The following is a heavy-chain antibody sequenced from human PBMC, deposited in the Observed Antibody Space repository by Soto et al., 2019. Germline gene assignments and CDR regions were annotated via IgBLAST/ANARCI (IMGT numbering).Heavy chain of an antibody. V-gene: IGHV1-69*08. CDR2: VIPILDET. CDR1: GTIFSSYT. D-gene: IGHD3-16*01. J-gene: IGHJ6*02. CDR3: ARGLGGRMDD. Sequence: QVQLVQSGAEVKKPGSSVRVSCKASGTIFSSYTISWVRQAPGQGLEWMGRVIPILDETNSAQKFQGRVTLTADKSTNTAYMHVNSLRLEDTAVYYCARGLGGRMDDWGQGTTVTVSS.